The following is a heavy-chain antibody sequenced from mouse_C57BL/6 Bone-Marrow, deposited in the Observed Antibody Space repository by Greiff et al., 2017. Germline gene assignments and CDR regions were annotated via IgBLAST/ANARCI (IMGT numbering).Heavy chain of an antibody. Sequence: EVQLVESGGGLVKPGGSLKLSCAASGFTFSDYGMHWVRQAPEKGLEWVAYISSGSSTIYYADTVKGRFTISRDNAKNTLFLQMTSLRSEDTAMYYCARPLYFDVWGTGTTVTVSA. CDR3: ARPLYFDV. CDR2: ISSGSSTI. J-gene: IGHJ1*03. V-gene: IGHV5-17*01. CDR1: GFTFSDYG. D-gene: IGHD6-1*01.